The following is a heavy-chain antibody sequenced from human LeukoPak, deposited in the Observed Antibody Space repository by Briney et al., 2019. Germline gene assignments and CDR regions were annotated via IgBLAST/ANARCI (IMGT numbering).Heavy chain of an antibody. Sequence: SETLSLTCAVYGGSFTKHQWSWIRQPPGKGLEWIGAINDGGSTNYNPSLKSRVTISVDTSKNQFSLRLSSMTAADTAVYYCAIESAFDIWGQGTMVTVSS. CDR2: INDGGST. J-gene: IGHJ3*02. CDR1: GGSFTKHQ. V-gene: IGHV4-34*01. CDR3: AIESAFDI.